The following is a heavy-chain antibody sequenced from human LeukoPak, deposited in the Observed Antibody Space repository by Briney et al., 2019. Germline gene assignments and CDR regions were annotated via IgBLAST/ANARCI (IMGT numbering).Heavy chain of an antibody. CDR2: INPDGSRT. D-gene: IGHD5-24*01. J-gene: IGHJ4*02. CDR3: ARGSTRDGYW. V-gene: IGHV3-74*01. CDR1: GFTFSSNW. Sequence: RSGGSLRLSCAASGFTFSSNWMHWVRHGPGKGLVWVSRINPDGSRTDYAESVKGRFTISRDNAKNTLSLEMNSLGDEDTAVYFCARGSTRDGYWWGQGTLVTVSS.